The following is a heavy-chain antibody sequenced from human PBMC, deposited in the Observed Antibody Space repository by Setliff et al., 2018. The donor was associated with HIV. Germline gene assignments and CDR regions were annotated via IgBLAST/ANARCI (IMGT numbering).Heavy chain of an antibody. CDR2: VDPEDDET. CDR3: AILPSLGMVVPLDF. CDR1: GYTFTSYY. V-gene: IGHV1-69-2*01. D-gene: IGHD2-15*01. Sequence: ASVKVSCKASGYTFTSYYLHWLRQAPGKGLEWMGRVDPEDDETIYAEKFQDRVTITADTSKDTAYMELNRLRSEDTALYYCAILPSLGMVVPLDFWGQGTLVTVSS. J-gene: IGHJ4*02.